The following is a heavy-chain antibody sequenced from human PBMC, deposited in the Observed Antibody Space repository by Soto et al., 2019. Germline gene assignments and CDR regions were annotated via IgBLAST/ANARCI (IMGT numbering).Heavy chain of an antibody. CDR3: ARGHDYGDYFDY. V-gene: IGHV4-30-4*01. Sequence: SETLSLTCTVSGGSISSGDYYWSWIRQPPGKGLEWIGYIYYSGSTYYNPSLKSRVTISVDTSKNQFSLKLSSVTAADTAVYYCARGHDYGDYFDYWGQGTLVTVSS. CDR2: IYYSGST. D-gene: IGHD4-17*01. CDR1: GGSISSGDYY. J-gene: IGHJ4*02.